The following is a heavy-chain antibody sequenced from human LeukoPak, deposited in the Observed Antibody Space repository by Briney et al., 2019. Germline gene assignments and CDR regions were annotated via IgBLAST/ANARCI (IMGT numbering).Heavy chain of an antibody. CDR3: ARALEGGYNYSFDY. D-gene: IGHD5-24*01. CDR1: GGSISSSSYY. V-gene: IGHV4-39*01. CDR2: IYYSGST. Sequence: KPSETLSLTCTVSGGSISSSSYYWGWIRQPPGKGLEWIGSIYYSGSTYYNPSLKSRVTISVDTSKNQSSLKLSSVTAADTAVYYCARALEGGYNYSFDYWGQGTLVTVSS. J-gene: IGHJ4*02.